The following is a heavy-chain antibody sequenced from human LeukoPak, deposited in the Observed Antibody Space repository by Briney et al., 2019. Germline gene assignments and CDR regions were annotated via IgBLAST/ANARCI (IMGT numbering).Heavy chain of an antibody. D-gene: IGHD3-16*01. CDR3: VTGHYDSRMYFDL. CDR1: AFTFSTYW. Sequence: GGSLRLSCTAAAFTFSTYWIHWVRQAPGKGLVWVSQIKFDGSLASYADSVKGRFTISRGNAKNTLYLQMNSLGTEDTAVYYCVTGHYDSRMYFDLWGRGTLVTVSS. V-gene: IGHV3-74*01. CDR2: IKFDGSLA. J-gene: IGHJ2*01.